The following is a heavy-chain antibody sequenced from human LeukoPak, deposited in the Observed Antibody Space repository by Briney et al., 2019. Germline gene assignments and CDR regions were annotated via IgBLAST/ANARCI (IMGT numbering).Heavy chain of an antibody. J-gene: IGHJ4*02. CDR3: ARHLPPSSALDY. V-gene: IGHV5-51*01. D-gene: IGHD6-19*01. Sequence: GESLKISCEGSGYTFTNFWIGWVRQMPGKGLEWMGIVSPSDSDTRYSPSFQGQVTISADKSISTAYLQWSSLKASDTAMYYCARHLPPSSALDYWGQGTLVTVSS. CDR1: GYTFTNFW. CDR2: VSPSDSDT.